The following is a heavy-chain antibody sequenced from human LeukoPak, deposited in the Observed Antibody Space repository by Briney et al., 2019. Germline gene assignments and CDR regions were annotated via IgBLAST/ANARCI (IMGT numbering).Heavy chain of an antibody. D-gene: IGHD2-2*01. CDR1: GFTFSSYG. J-gene: IGHJ4*02. V-gene: IGHV3-30*18. Sequence: PGGSLRLSCAASGFTFSSYGMHWVRQAPCKGLEWVAVISYDGSNKYYADSVKGRFTISRDNSKNTLYLQMNSLRAEDTAVYYCAKEQLGYCSSTSCSRIIDWGPGTLVTVSS. CDR3: AKEQLGYCSSTSCSRIID. CDR2: ISYDGSNK.